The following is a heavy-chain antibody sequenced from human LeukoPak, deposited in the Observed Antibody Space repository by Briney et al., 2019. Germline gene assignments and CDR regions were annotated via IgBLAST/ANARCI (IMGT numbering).Heavy chain of an antibody. D-gene: IGHD3-22*01. V-gene: IGHV4-59*11. CDR2: VYYSGRT. CDR3: ARLLDNDSSGDPDTFDM. CDR1: GVSISGHY. Sequence: PSETLSLTCTVSGVSISGHYWSWIRQPPGNGLEWNGFVYYSGRTRYNPSLHSRVTISADTSKNHLSLKLTSVTAADTAVYYCARLLDNDSSGDPDTFDMWGQGIKVTVSS. J-gene: IGHJ3*02.